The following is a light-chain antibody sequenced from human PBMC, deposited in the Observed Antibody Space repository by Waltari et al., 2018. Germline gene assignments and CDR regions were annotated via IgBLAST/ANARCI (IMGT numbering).Light chain of an antibody. V-gene: IGLV3-10*01. CDR1: ALSRKY. J-gene: IGLJ2*01. Sequence: SHELTQPPSVSVYPGQTPRTTCAGDALSRKYASWYQQKPGQAPVLVTYEDSKRPSGIPERFSGSGSGTMATFTISGAQVDDEADYYCYSSDNSGFYKLFGGGTKLTVL. CDR3: YSSDNSGFYKL. CDR2: EDS.